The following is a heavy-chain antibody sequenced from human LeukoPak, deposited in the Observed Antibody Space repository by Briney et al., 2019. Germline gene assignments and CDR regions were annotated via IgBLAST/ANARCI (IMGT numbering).Heavy chain of an antibody. CDR2: IYHSGST. V-gene: IGHV4-38-2*02. D-gene: IGHD2-15*01. CDR1: GYSISSGYY. CDR3: ARDLQYCSGGSCYALLDY. J-gene: IGHJ4*02. Sequence: PSETLPLTCTVSGYSISSGYYWGWIRQPPGKGLEWIGSIYHSGSTYYNPSLKSRVTISVDTSKNQFSLKLSSVTAADTAVYYCARDLQYCSGGSCYALLDYWGQGTLVTVSS.